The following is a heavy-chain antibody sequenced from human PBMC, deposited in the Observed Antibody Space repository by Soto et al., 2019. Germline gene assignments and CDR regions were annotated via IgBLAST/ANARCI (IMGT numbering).Heavy chain of an antibody. D-gene: IGHD3-9*01. J-gene: IGHJ6*02. CDR2: IYPGDSDT. CDR3: ARCFGYDILTGYYYYYGMDV. Sequence: GESLKISCKGSGYSFTSYWIGWVRQMPGKGLEWMGIIYPGDSDTRYSPSFQGQVTISADKSISTAYLQWSSLKASDTAMYYCARCFGYDILTGYYYYYGMDVWGQGTTVTVSS. V-gene: IGHV5-51*01. CDR1: GYSFTSYW.